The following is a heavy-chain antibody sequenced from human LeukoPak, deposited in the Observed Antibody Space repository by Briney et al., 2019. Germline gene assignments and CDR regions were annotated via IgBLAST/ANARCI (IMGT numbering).Heavy chain of an antibody. CDR2: ISYGGNNQ. V-gene: IGHV3-30*18. J-gene: IGHJ4*02. CDR3: AKDWAIAAAGALPEYYFDY. Sequence: PGGSLRLSCAASGFTFSSYGMHWVRQAPGKGLEWVAVISYGGNNQYYADSVKGRFTISRDNSKNTLYLQMNSLRPEDTAVYYCAKDWAIAAAGALPEYYFDYWGQGTLVTVSS. CDR1: GFTFSSYG. D-gene: IGHD6-13*01.